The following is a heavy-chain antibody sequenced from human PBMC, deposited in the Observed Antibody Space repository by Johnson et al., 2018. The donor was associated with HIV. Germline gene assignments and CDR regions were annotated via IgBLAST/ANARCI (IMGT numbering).Heavy chain of an antibody. CDR1: GFTFSSYA. V-gene: IGHV3-30*04. D-gene: IGHD2-2*01. J-gene: IGHJ3*02. CDR2: ISYDGSNK. CDR3: PTDPSLGPMVVVPAASLDAFDI. Sequence: QVQLVESGGGLVQPGRSLRLSCAASGFTFSSYAMHWVRQAPGKGLEWVAVISYDGSNKYYADSVKGRFTISRDNAKNSLYLQMNSLKTEDTAVNYCPTDPSLGPMVVVPAASLDAFDIWGQGTMVTVSS.